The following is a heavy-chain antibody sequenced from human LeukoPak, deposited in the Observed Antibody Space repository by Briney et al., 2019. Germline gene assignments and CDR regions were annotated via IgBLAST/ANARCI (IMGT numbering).Heavy chain of an antibody. D-gene: IGHD2-15*01. CDR3: ARLYCSGGSCYRRGAFDI. V-gene: IGHV4-30-2*01. Sequence: PSQTLSLTCAVSGGSISSGGYSWIWIRQPPGKDLEGIGYIYHSGSTYYNPSLKSRVTISVDRSKNQFSLKLSSVTAADTAVYYCARLYCSGGSCYRRGAFDISGEGTMVTASS. CDR1: GGSISSGGYS. J-gene: IGHJ3*02. CDR2: IYHSGST.